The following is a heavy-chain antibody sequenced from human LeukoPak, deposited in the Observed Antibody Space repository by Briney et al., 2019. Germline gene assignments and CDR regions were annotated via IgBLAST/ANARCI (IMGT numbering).Heavy chain of an antibody. D-gene: IGHD6-6*01. V-gene: IGHV4-39*07. CDR1: GGPISSSSYY. CDR3: ARVHSSSSVDY. Sequence: PSETLSLTCTVSGGPISSSSYYWGWIRQPPGKGLEWIGSIYYSGSTYYNPSLKSRVTISVDTSKNQFSLKLSSVTAADTAVYYCARVHSSSSVDYWGQGTLVTVSS. J-gene: IGHJ4*02. CDR2: IYYSGST.